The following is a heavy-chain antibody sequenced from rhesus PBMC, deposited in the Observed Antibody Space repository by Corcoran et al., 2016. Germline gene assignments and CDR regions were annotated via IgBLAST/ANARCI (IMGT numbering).Heavy chain of an antibody. CDR2: IYGSSGRT. Sequence: QVQLQESGPGLVKPSETLSLTCAVSGYSISSNYWSWIRQPPGKGLEWIGYIYGSSGRTYYNPSLKSRVTISTDTSKNQFSLKLSSVTAADTAVYYCAREKRTAGTDFFYWGQGVLVTVSS. J-gene: IGHJ4*01. V-gene: IGHV4-147*01. CDR1: GYSISSNY. D-gene: IGHD1-1*01. CDR3: AREKRTAGTDFFY.